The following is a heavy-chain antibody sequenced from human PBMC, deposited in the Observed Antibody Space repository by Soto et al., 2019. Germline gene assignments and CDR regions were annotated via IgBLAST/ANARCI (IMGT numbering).Heavy chain of an antibody. V-gene: IGHV4-39*01. Sequence: QLQLQESGPGLVKPSETLSLTCTVSGGSISSSSYYWGWIRQPPGKGLEWIGSISYGGTTYYNPSLKRRLIISVDTSRDQVSLKLRSVTAADTAVYYCASSAIFGVVDNFDYWGQGTLVTVSS. J-gene: IGHJ4*02. CDR2: ISYGGTT. CDR1: GGSISSSSYY. D-gene: IGHD3-3*01. CDR3: ASSAIFGVVDNFDY.